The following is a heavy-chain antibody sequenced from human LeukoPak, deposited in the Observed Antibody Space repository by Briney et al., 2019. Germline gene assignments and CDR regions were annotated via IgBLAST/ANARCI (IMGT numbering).Heavy chain of an antibody. V-gene: IGHV6-1*01. CDR1: GDSVSSNSAA. CDR2: TYYRAKRYN. J-gene: IGHJ4*02. D-gene: IGHD5-18*01. CDR3: ARGRNSYGPAGYFDY. Sequence: SQTLSLTCAISGDSVSSNSAAWNWIRQSPSRGLEWLGRTYYRAKRYNDYAVSVKSRITINPDTSKNQFSLQLNLVTPEDTAVYYCARGRNSYGPAGYFDYWGQGTLVTVSS.